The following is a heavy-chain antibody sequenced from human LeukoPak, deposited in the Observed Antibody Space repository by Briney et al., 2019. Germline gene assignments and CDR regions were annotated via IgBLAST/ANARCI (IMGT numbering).Heavy chain of an antibody. CDR1: GYTFTGYD. CDR2: MNPNSGNT. J-gene: IGHJ4*02. CDR3: ARGLAAAGKERDY. D-gene: IGHD6-13*01. Sequence: ASVKVSCKASGYTFTGYDINWVRQATGQGLEWMGWMNPNSGNTGYAQKFQGRVTITRNTSISTAYMELSSLRSEDTAVYYCARGLAAAGKERDYWGQGTLVTVSS. V-gene: IGHV1-8*03.